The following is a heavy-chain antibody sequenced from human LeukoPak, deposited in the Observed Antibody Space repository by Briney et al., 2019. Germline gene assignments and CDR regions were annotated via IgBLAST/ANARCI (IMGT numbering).Heavy chain of an antibody. Sequence: SETLSLTCAVYGGSFSGYYWSWIRQPPGKGLEWIGEINHSGSTNYNPSLKSRVTISVDTSKNQFSLKLSSVTAADTAVYYCARGDGGSSEYYFDYWGQGTLVTVSS. CDR3: ARGDGGSSEYYFDY. V-gene: IGHV4-34*01. J-gene: IGHJ4*02. D-gene: IGHD2-15*01. CDR2: INHSGST. CDR1: GGSFSGYY.